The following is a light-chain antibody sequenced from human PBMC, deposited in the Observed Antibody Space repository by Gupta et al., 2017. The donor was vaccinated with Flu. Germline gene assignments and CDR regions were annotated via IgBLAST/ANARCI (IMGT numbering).Light chain of an antibody. Sequence: EIVMTQSPLSLPVPPGEPASISCRSNQSLLHSNRNNYLYWYLQKAGQSPQLLIYLGSNRASGVPDRFSGSGSGTDFTLKISRVEAEDVGVYYCMQCIQVPLTFGGGTRVEI. J-gene: IGKJ4*01. CDR2: LGS. CDR3: MQCIQVPLT. V-gene: IGKV2-28*01. CDR1: QSLLHSNRNNY.